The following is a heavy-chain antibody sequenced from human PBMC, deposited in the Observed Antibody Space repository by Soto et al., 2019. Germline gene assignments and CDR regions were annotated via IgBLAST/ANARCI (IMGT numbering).Heavy chain of an antibody. J-gene: IGHJ5*02. D-gene: IGHD2-2*01. Sequence: PSETLSLTCAVSGASVDSGGYSWSWIRQPPGKGLEWIGYIYHGVSTYYNPSLKSRVTISVDSSRNLFSLSLTSVTAADTAVYFCVRSGCSSTACHTDWFDPWGPGTLVTAPQ. CDR2: IYHGVST. CDR1: GASVDSGGYS. V-gene: IGHV4-30-2*01. CDR3: VRSGCSSTACHTDWFDP.